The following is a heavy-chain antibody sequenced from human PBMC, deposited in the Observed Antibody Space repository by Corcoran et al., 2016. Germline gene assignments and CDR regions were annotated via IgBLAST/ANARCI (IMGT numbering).Heavy chain of an antibody. D-gene: IGHD3-22*01. CDR3: ARDLGACLYYYASSGYYSY. V-gene: IGHV1-3*01. CDR2: INAGNGNT. CDR1: GYTFTSYA. J-gene: IGHJ4*02. Sequence: QVQLVQSGAEVKKPGASVQVSCKASGYTFTSYAMHWVRQAPGHRLEWMGWINAGNGNTKYSQKFQGRVTITRDTSASTAYMELSGLRSEDTAVYYCARDLGACLYYYASSGYYSYWGQGTLVTVSS.